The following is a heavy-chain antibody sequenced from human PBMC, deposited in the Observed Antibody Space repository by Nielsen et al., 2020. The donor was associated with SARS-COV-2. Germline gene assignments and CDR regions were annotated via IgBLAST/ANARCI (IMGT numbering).Heavy chain of an antibody. CDR1: GFSFNTYS. Sequence: GGSLRLSCVASGFSFNTYSMNWVRQAPGKGLEWVGRVTSKTDDATTDYAAPVKGRFSISRDDSKNTLFLQMDSLKTEDTAVYYCTTVFFDTSGVRDWGQGTLVIVSS. J-gene: IGHJ4*02. CDR2: VTSKTDDATT. V-gene: IGHV3-15*01. CDR3: TTVFFDTSGVRD. D-gene: IGHD3-22*01.